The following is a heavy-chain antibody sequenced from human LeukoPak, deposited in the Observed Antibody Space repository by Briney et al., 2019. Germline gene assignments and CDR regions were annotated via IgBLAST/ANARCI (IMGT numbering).Heavy chain of an antibody. D-gene: IGHD1-26*01. J-gene: IGHJ4*02. CDR3: ARRGTSYTAYYFDS. Sequence: GESLKISCQGSGYSSTNYWIAWVRQMPGKGLEWMGIIYPGDSDTRYSPSFQGQVTISADKSISTAYLQWSSLKASDTAMYYCARRGTSYTAYYFDSWGQGTLVTVSS. V-gene: IGHV5-51*01. CDR2: IYPGDSDT. CDR1: GYSSTNYW.